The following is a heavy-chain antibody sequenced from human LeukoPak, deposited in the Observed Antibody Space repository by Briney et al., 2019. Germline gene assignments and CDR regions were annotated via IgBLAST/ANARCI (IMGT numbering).Heavy chain of an antibody. CDR3: ARGSVVDAFDY. Sequence: PGRSLRLSCEGSGFTFSINAMHWVRQAPGKGLEWLAVISYDGTKQYYADSVKGRFTISRDNSKNTLYLQMNSLRAEDTAVYYSARGSVVDAFDYWGQGTLVTVSS. D-gene: IGHD3-10*01. V-gene: IGHV3-30-3*01. J-gene: IGHJ4*02. CDR2: ISYDGTKQ. CDR1: GFTFSINA.